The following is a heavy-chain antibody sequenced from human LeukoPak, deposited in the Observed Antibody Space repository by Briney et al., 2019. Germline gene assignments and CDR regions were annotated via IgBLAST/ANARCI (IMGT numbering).Heavy chain of an antibody. Sequence: GGSLRLSCVASGFTFSSYAMTWVRQAPGKGLEWVSTISVSGGNTYSADSVKGRFTISRDNSKNTMFLQMNSLRAEDTAVYYCAKTVRYCSGGSCHGGYFDYWGQGTQVTVSS. D-gene: IGHD2-15*01. J-gene: IGHJ4*02. CDR2: ISVSGGNT. V-gene: IGHV3-23*01. CDR3: AKTVRYCSGGSCHGGYFDY. CDR1: GFTFSSYA.